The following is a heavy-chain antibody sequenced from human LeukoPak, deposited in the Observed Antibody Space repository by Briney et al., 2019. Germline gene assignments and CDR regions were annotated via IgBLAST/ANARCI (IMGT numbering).Heavy chain of an antibody. CDR1: GFTFSDYC. CDR3: ARGHRWFDP. Sequence: GGSLRLSGAASGFTFSDYCMSWIRQAPGKGLDCVSYISDSTGYTNYADSVKGRFTISGDNARNSLYLQMNSLRAEDTAMYYCARGHRWFDPWGQGTLVTVSS. CDR2: ISDSTGYT. J-gene: IGHJ5*02. V-gene: IGHV3-11*05.